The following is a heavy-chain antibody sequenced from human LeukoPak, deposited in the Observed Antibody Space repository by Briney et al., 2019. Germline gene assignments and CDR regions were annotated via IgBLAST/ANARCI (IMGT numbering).Heavy chain of an antibody. J-gene: IGHJ4*02. D-gene: IGHD4-23*01. Sequence: SVKVSCKASGGTFSSYAISWVRQAPGQGLEWMGRIIPILGIANYAQKFQGRVTITADKSTSTAYMELSSLRSEDTAVYYCARLEAVVTVQIAYWGQGTLVTVSS. CDR1: GGTFSSYA. CDR2: IIPILGIA. CDR3: ARLEAVVTVQIAY. V-gene: IGHV1-69*04.